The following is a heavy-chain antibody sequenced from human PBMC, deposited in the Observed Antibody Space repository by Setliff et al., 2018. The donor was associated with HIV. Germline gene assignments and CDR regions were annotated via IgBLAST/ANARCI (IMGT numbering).Heavy chain of an antibody. CDR1: GFNFEDYG. CDR3: ARENNRGWHWLDPFDY. J-gene: IGHJ4*02. D-gene: IGHD6-19*01. CDR2: ITWSGDRT. Sequence: GGSLRLSCVGSGFNFEDYGMAWARQIPGKGLEWVSTITWSGDRTDYADSGKGRFTISRDNARNSLYLQMNSLRSEDTALYYCARENNRGWHWLDPFDYWGQGTLVTVSS. V-gene: IGHV3-20*04.